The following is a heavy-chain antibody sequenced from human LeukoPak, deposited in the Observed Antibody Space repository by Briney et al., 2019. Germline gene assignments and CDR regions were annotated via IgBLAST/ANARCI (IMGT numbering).Heavy chain of an antibody. Sequence: GGSLRLSCAASGFTFSTYAMTWVRQAPGKGLEWVSLISGTGGSTYYADSVKGRFTISRDNSKNTLYLQMNSLRAEDTAVYYCAKDYEPLVGVHRWGDWFNPWGQGTLVTVSS. J-gene: IGHJ5*02. CDR3: AKDYEPLVGVHRWGDWFNP. V-gene: IGHV3-23*01. D-gene: IGHD1-26*01. CDR1: GFTFSTYA. CDR2: ISGTGGST.